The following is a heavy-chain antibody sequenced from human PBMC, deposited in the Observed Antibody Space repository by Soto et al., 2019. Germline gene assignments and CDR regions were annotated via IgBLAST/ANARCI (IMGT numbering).Heavy chain of an antibody. Sequence: GGSLRLSCAASGFTFTSYAMTWVRQAPGKGLEWVSTISGSSGRTYYADSVKGRFTTSRDNSKNTLYLQMNSLRAEDTAVFYCATRSTSIDYWGQGTLVTVSS. J-gene: IGHJ4*02. CDR2: ISGSSGRT. CDR1: GFTFTSYA. V-gene: IGHV3-23*01. CDR3: ATRSTSIDY.